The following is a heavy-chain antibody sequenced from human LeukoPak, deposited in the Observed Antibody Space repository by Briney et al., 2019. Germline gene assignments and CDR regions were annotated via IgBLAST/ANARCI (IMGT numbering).Heavy chain of an antibody. CDR2: IKQDGSEV. J-gene: IGHJ4*02. D-gene: IGHD3-10*01. CDR3: ARDFI. CDR1: GFTFSSHW. Sequence: PGGSLRLSCVGSGFTFSSHWMSWVRQAPGKGLEWVANIKQDGSEVDYVDSVKGRFTISRDNAKNSLILQMNSLRAEDTAVYYCARDFIWGQGTLVTVSS. V-gene: IGHV3-7*05.